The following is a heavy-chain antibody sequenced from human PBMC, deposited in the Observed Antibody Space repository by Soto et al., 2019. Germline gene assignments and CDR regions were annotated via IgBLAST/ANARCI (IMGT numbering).Heavy chain of an antibody. CDR2: INSDGSST. V-gene: IGHV3-74*01. CDR3: ARGGSYGSGSYYQPQLNYYMDV. CDR1: GFSFSSYW. D-gene: IGHD3-10*01. Sequence: EVQLVESGGGLVQPGGSLRLSCAASGFSFSSYWMHWVRQALGKGLVWVSHINSDGSSTTYADSVKGRNTISRDNAKNTLYLQMNSLRAEDTAVYYCARGGSYGSGSYYQPQLNYYMDVWGKGTTVTVSS. J-gene: IGHJ6*03.